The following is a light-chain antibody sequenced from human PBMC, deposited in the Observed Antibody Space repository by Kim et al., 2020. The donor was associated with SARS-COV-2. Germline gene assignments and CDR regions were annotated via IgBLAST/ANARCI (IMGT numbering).Light chain of an antibody. V-gene: IGLV2-18*02. J-gene: IGLJ3*02. CDR3: SSYTSSDTWV. CDR1: SRDVGSYNR. Sequence: GQIVPISCTGTSRDVGSYNRVSWYQQTPGTVPKLTIYEVSNRPSGVPDRFSVSKSGDSASLTISGLQAEDEADYYCSSYTSSDTWVFGGGTKLTVL. CDR2: EVS.